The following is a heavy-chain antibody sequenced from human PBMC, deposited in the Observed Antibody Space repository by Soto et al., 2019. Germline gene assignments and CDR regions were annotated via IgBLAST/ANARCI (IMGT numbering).Heavy chain of an antibody. Sequence: EVQLVESGGGLDQPGGSLRLSCAASGFTFSSYAMHWVRQAPGKGLEYVSAISSNGGSTYYANSVKGRFTISRDNSKNTLYLQMGSLRAEDMAVYYCARNLYSSYGMDVWGQGTTVTVSS. CDR3: ARNLYSSYGMDV. CDR2: ISSNGGST. D-gene: IGHD6-19*01. J-gene: IGHJ6*02. CDR1: GFTFSSYA. V-gene: IGHV3-64*01.